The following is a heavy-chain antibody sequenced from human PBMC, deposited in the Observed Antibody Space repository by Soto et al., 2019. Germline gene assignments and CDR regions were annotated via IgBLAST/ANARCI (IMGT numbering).Heavy chain of an antibody. CDR2: MYFSGFYSGST. D-gene: IGHD3-9*01. V-gene: IGHV4-39*01. J-gene: IGHJ4*02. Sequence: SETLSLTCTVSGGSMSSSSYYWGWIRQPPGKGLEWVANMYFSGFYSGSTSYNPSLKSRVTISVDTSKNQFSLQVSSVTAADTAVYYCARGFDILTFGFCLDYWGQGTLVTVSS. CDR1: GGSMSSSSYY. CDR3: ARGFDILTFGFCLDY.